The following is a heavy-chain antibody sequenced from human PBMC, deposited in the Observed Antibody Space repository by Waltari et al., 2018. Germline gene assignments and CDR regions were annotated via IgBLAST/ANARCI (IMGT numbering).Heavy chain of an antibody. CDR2: ISGSGGST. V-gene: IGHV3-23*01. CDR1: GFTFSSYA. Sequence: EVQLLESGGGLVQPGGSLRLSCAASGFTFSSYAMSWVRQAPGKGLGWVSAISGSGGSTYYADSVKGRLTISRDNSKNTLYLQMNSLRAEDTAVYYCAKVLRSTPSYGMDVWGQGTTVTVSS. D-gene: IGHD4-17*01. J-gene: IGHJ6*02. CDR3: AKVLRSTPSYGMDV.